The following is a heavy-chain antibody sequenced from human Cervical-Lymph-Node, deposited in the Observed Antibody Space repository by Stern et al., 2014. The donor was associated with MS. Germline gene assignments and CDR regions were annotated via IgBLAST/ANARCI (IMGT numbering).Heavy chain of an antibody. V-gene: IGHV3-9*01. CDR2: ISWNTNSI. Sequence: EEQLVESGGGLVQPGRALRLSCAASGFAFDDYAMHWVRQAPGKGREWVSGISWNTNSIADVDSVKGRFTISRDNAKNSLFLQMNSLRLEDTALYYCARTAIFGENWYFDLWGRGTLVTVSS. J-gene: IGHJ2*01. CDR3: ARTAIFGENWYFDL. CDR1: GFAFDDYA. D-gene: IGHD3-3*01.